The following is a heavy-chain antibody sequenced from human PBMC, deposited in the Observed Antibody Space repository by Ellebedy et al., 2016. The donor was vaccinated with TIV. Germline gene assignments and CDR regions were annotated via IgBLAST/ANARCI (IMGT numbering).Heavy chain of an antibody. D-gene: IGHD3-22*01. CDR2: INPNSGDT. Sequence: AASVKVSCKASGYTFTGYYIHWVRQAPGQGLEWMGWINPNSGDTKYVQKFQGRVAMTRDTSISTVYMDLRRLRSDDTAVYYCARWQETYYYDGSGYSHIYYFDHWGQGTPVSVSS. CDR1: GYTFTGYY. CDR3: ARWQETYYYDGSGYSHIYYFDH. J-gene: IGHJ4*02. V-gene: IGHV1-2*02.